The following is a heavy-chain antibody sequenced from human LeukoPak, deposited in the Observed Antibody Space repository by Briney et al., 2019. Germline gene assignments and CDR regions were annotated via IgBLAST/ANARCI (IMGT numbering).Heavy chain of an antibody. V-gene: IGHV3-74*01. CDR1: GFTFSSYW. CDR2: INSDGSST. Sequence: HPGGSLRLSCAASGFTFSSYWMHWVRHAPGKGLVWVSRINSDGSSTSYADSVKGRFTISRDNAKNTLYLQMNSLRAEDTAVYYCARVPMVRGVIANNWFDPWGQGTLVTVSS. J-gene: IGHJ5*02. CDR3: ARVPMVRGVIANNWFDP. D-gene: IGHD3-10*01.